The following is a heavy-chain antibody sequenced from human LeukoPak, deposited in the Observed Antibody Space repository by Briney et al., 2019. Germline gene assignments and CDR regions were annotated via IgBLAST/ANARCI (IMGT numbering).Heavy chain of an antibody. J-gene: IGHJ3*02. CDR1: GFTFSSYA. CDR3: ARLSGSYSDAFDI. D-gene: IGHD1-26*01. Sequence: GGSLRLSCAASGFTFSSYAMSWVRQAPGKGLEWVSTFSGSGGSTHYADSVKGRFTISRDNSKNTLYLQMNSLRAEDTAVYYCARLSGSYSDAFDIWGQGTMVTVSS. V-gene: IGHV3-23*01. CDR2: FSGSGGST.